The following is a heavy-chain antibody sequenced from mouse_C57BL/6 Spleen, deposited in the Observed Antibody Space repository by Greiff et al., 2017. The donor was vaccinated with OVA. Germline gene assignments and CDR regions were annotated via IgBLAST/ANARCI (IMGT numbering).Heavy chain of an antibody. CDR1: GYTFTSYW. V-gene: IGHV1-61*01. D-gene: IGHD2-3*01. CDR2: LYPSDSET. J-gene: IGHJ2*01. CDR3: ARGGYESYFDY. Sequence: QVQLQQPGAELVRPGSSVKLSCKASGYTFTSYWMDWVKQRPGQGLEWIGNLYPSDSETHYNQKFKDKATLTVDKSSSTAYMQLSSLTSEDSAVYYCARGGYESYFDYWGQGTTLTVSS.